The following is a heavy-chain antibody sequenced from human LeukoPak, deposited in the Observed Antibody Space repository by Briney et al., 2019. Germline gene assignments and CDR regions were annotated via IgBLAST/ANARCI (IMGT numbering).Heavy chain of an antibody. V-gene: IGHV1-3*01. J-gene: IGHJ6*02. Sequence: ASVTVSCKASGYTFTSYAMHWVRQAPGQSLKWMGWINAGNGNTKYSQKFQGRVTITRDTSASTAYMELRSLRSDDTAVYYCAGPRGMDVWGQGTTVTVSS. CDR3: AGPRGMDV. CDR2: INAGNGNT. CDR1: GYTFTSYA.